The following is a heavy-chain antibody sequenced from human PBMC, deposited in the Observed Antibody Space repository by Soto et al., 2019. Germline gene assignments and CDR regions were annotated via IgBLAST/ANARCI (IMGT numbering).Heavy chain of an antibody. CDR2: IIPIFGTA. CDR3: ARDQRGGYYSNDAFDI. V-gene: IGHV1-69*13. CDR1: GGTFSSYA. J-gene: IGHJ3*02. D-gene: IGHD3-22*01. Sequence: SVKVSCKASGGTFSSYATSWVRQAPGQGLEWMGGIIPIFGTANYAQKFQGRVTITADESTSTAYMELSSLRSEDTAVYYCARDQRGGYYSNDAFDIWGQGTMVTVSS.